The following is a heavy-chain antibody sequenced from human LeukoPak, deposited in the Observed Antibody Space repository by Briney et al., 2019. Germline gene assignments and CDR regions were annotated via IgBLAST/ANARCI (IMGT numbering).Heavy chain of an antibody. D-gene: IGHD3-22*01. J-gene: IGHJ4*02. CDR1: GLTFSNYW. CDR3: AKDSPPVPQDYYDSICYFDY. V-gene: IGHV3-23*01. CDR2: IFPSGGEI. Sequence: GGSLRLSCAASGLTFSNYWMHWGRQAPGKGLEWVSSIFPSGGEIHYADSVEGRFTISRDNSKNTLYLQMNSLRAEDTAVYYCAKDSPPVPQDYYDSICYFDYWGQGTLVTVSS.